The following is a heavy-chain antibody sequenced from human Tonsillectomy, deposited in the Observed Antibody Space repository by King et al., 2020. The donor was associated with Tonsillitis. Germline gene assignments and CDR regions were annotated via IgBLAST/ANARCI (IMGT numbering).Heavy chain of an antibody. CDR2: LSYSGST. CDR3: ARHGMATNWGHYFDY. CDR1: GGSISSGTYY. V-gene: IGHV4-39*01. J-gene: IGHJ4*02. D-gene: IGHD5-24*01. Sequence: QLQESGPGLVKASETLSLTCTVSGGSISSGTYYWGWIRQPPGKGLEWIGSLSYSGSTYYNPSLKSRVTISVDTSKNQFSLELTSVTAADTAVYYCARHGMATNWGHYFDYWGQGTLVTVSS.